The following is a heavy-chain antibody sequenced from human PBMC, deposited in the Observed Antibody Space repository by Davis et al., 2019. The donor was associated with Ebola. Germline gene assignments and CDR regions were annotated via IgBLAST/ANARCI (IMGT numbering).Heavy chain of an antibody. D-gene: IGHD2-15*01. CDR1: GFTFSSYA. V-gene: IGHV3-23*01. CDR2: ISGSGGST. J-gene: IGHJ3*01. Sequence: GESLKISCAASGFTFSSYAMSWVRQAPGKGLEWVSAISGSGGSTYYADSVKGRFTISRDNSENTVFLQMDSLTDDDTALYYCTRGVDTTLASWSDALDVWGQGTMVTVSS. CDR3: TRGVDTTLASWSDALDV.